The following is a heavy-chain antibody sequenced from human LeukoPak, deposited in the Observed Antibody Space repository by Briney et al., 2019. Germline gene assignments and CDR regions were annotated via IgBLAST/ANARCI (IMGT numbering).Heavy chain of an antibody. Sequence: GGSLRLSCAASGFTFSSYGMHWVSQAPGKGLEWVAVISYDGSNKYYADSVKGRFTISRDNSKNTLYLQMNSLRAEDTAVYYCARQGYCSGGSCYHFDYWGQGTLVTVSS. CDR3: ARQGYCSGGSCYHFDY. D-gene: IGHD2-15*01. CDR1: GFTFSSYG. J-gene: IGHJ4*02. V-gene: IGHV3-30*03. CDR2: ISYDGSNK.